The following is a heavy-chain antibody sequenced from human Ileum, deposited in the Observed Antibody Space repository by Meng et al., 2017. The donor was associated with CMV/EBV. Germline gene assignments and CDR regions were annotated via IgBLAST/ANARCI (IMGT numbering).Heavy chain of an antibody. V-gene: IGHV3-23*01. CDR1: VFTFSSYG. CDR3: AKGRSGGYYKFDN. CDR2: ISDSGDST. J-gene: IGHJ4*02. D-gene: IGHD3-10*01. Sequence: ASVFTFSSYGMGWVRQSPGKGLEWVSSISDSGDSTYYADSVKGRFAVARDNSKNTLYLQMNSLRAEDTAVYFCAKGRSGGYYKFDNWGQGTLVTDSS.